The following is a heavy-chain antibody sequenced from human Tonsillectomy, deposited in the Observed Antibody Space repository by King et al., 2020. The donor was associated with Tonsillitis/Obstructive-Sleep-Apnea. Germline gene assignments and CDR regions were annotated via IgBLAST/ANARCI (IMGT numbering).Heavy chain of an antibody. Sequence: GQLVQSGGDLIQPGGSLRLSCAASGFTVSSNYMSWVRQAPVKGLEWVSVIYSGGSTHYADPVKGRFSLSRDNAKNTPDLQMNSLRGEDTAVYYCARASRGAATNWFDPWGQGTLVTVSS. CDR3: ARASRGAATNWFDP. CDR1: GFTVSSNY. J-gene: IGHJ5*02. D-gene: IGHD2-15*01. V-gene: IGHV3-53*01. CDR2: IYSGGST.